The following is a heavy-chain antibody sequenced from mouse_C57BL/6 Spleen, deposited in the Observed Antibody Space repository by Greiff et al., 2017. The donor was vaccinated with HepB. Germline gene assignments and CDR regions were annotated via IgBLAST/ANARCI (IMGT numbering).Heavy chain of an antibody. D-gene: IGHD1-1*01. CDR3: ARGGTVVALYAMDY. CDR2: IYPGSGST. Sequence: VQLQQPGAELVKPGASVKMSCKASGYTFTSYWITWVKQRPGQGLEWIGDIYPGSGSTNYNEKFKGKATLTAEKSSSTAYMQLSSLTSEDSAVYFCARGGTVVALYAMDYWGQGTSVTVSS. J-gene: IGHJ4*01. V-gene: IGHV1-55*01. CDR1: GYTFTSYW.